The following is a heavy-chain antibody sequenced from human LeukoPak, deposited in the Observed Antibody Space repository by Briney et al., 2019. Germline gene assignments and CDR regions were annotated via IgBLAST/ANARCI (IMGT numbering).Heavy chain of an antibody. CDR3: ARDRGSSSSELDY. CDR2: ISYDGNNK. Sequence: GGSLRLSCAASGFTFSSYAMHWVRQAPGKGLEWVAVISYDGNNKYYADSVKGRFTISRDNSKNTLYLQMNSLRAEDTAVYYCARDRGSSSSELDYWGQGTLVTVSS. CDR1: GFTFSSYA. J-gene: IGHJ4*02. D-gene: IGHD6-6*01. V-gene: IGHV3-30*04.